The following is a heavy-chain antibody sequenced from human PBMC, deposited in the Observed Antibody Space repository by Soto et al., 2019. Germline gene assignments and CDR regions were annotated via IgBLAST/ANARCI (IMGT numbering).Heavy chain of an antibody. J-gene: IGHJ4*02. V-gene: IGHV4-34*01. Sequence: PSETLSLTCAVYGGSFSGYYWSWIRQPPGKGLEWIGEINHSGSTNYNPSLKSRVTISVDTSKNQFSLKLSSVTAADAAVYYCARAAIPNYIRYYFDYWGQGTLVTVSS. CDR3: ARAAIPNYIRYYFDY. CDR2: INHSGST. CDR1: GGSFSGYY. D-gene: IGHD3-10*01.